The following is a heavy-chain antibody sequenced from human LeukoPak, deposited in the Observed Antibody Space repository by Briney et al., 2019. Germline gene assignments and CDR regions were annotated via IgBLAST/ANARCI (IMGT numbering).Heavy chain of an antibody. CDR1: GYTFTSYA. V-gene: IGHV7-4-1*02. CDR2: INANTGNP. Sequence: ASVKVSCKASGYTFTSYAMNWVRQAPGQGLEWMGWINANTGNPTYAQGFTGRFVFSLDTSVSTAYLQISSLKAEDTAVYYCARERVVSGGKGEQLPTDYWGQGTLVTVSS. J-gene: IGHJ4*02. CDR3: ARERVVSGGKGEQLPTDY. D-gene: IGHD6-13*01.